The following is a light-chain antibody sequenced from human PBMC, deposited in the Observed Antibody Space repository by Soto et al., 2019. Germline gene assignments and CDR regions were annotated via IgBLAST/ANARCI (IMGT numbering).Light chain of an antibody. J-gene: IGLJ2*01. Sequence: QSVLTQPPSASRSPGQSVTISCTGTSSDVGNYNSVSWYQQHPGKAPKLMIYEVSKRPSGVPDRFSGSKSGNTASLTVSGLQSEDEADYYCSSYAGSNNVIFGGGTKLTVL. CDR2: EVS. CDR3: SSYAGSNNVI. CDR1: SSDVGNYNS. V-gene: IGLV2-8*02.